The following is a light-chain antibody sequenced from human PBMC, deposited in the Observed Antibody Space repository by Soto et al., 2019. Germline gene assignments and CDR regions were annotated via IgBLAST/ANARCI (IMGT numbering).Light chain of an antibody. J-gene: IGLJ2*01. CDR1: SGSIASNY. CDR2: EDN. Sequence: NFMLTQPHSVSESPGKTVTISGTRSSGSIASNYVQWYQQRPGSAPTTVIYEDNQRPSGVPDRFSGSIDSSSNSASLTISGLKTEDEADYYCQSYDSSTLVFGGGTKLTVL. V-gene: IGLV6-57*04. CDR3: QSYDSSTLV.